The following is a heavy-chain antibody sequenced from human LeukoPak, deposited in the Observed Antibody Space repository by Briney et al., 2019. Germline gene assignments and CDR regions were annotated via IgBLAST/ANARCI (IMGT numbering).Heavy chain of an antibody. Sequence: PSETLSLTCTVSGGSISSYYWSWIRQPPGKGLEWIGYIYYSGSTNYNPSLKSRVTISVDTSKNQFSLKLSSVTAADTAVYYCARVSRYYDSRLDYWGQGTLVTVSS. CDR2: IYYSGST. D-gene: IGHD3-22*01. V-gene: IGHV4-59*01. J-gene: IGHJ4*02. CDR3: ARVSRYYDSRLDY. CDR1: GGSISSYY.